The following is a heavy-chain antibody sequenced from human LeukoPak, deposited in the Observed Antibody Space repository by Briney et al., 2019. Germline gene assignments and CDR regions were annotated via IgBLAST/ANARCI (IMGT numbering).Heavy chain of an antibody. CDR3: ASWDYYDSSGYFC. V-gene: IGHV1-2*02. CDR1: GYTFTGYY. D-gene: IGHD3-22*01. J-gene: IGHJ4*02. CDR2: INPNSGGT. Sequence: ASVKVSCKASGYTFTGYYIHWVRQAPGQGLEWMGWINPNSGGTNYTQKFQGRVTMTRDTSISTAYMELSRLRSDDTAVYYCASWDYYDSSGYFCWGQGTLVTVSS.